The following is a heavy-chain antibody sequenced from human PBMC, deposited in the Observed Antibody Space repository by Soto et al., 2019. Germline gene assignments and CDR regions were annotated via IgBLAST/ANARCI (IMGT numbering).Heavy chain of an antibody. Sequence: QITLKESGPTLVKPTQTLTLTCTFSGFSLSTSGVGVGWIRQPPGKALEWLALIYWDDDKRYSPSLKSRLTITKDTSKNQVVLTMTNMDPVDTATYYCAHTTTTDKLNWFDPWGQGTLVTVSS. J-gene: IGHJ5*02. V-gene: IGHV2-5*02. CDR2: IYWDDDK. D-gene: IGHD4-17*01. CDR3: AHTTTTDKLNWFDP. CDR1: GFSLSTSGVG.